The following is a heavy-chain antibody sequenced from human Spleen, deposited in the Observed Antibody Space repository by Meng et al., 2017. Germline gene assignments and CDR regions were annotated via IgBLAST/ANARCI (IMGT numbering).Heavy chain of an antibody. D-gene: IGHD6-19*01. V-gene: IGHV1-69*05. Sequence: SVKVSCKASGGTFSSYAISWVRQAPGQGLEWMGGIIPIFGTANYAQKFQGRVTITTDESTSTAYMELSSLRSEDTAVYYCARDAGYSSGWYEDHDAFDIWGQGTMVTVSS. CDR3: ARDAGYSSGWYEDHDAFDI. J-gene: IGHJ3*02. CDR2: IIPIFGTA. CDR1: GGTFSSYA.